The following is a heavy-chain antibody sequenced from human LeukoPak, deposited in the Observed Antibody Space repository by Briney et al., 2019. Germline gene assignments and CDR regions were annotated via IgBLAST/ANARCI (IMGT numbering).Heavy chain of an antibody. V-gene: IGHV4-59*01. CDR3: ARGRYCSSTICSDFDY. D-gene: IGHD2-2*01. J-gene: IGHJ4*02. CDR2: IYYSGST. CDR1: GGSISNYY. Sequence: PSETLSLSCTVSGGSISNYYWDWLRQPPGKGLEWIGYIYYSGSTNYNPSLSGRVTMSLDTSKNQFSLRLTSVTAADTAVYYCARGRYCSSTICSDFDYWGQGTLVTVSS.